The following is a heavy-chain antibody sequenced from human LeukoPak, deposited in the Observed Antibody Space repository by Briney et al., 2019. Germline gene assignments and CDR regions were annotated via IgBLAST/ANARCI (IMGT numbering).Heavy chain of an antibody. CDR3: ARGAAAAGYFDY. V-gene: IGHV6-1*01. CDR2: TYYRSKWYN. D-gene: IGHD6-13*01. CDR1: GDSVSSNSAA. Sequence: SQTLSLTCAISGDSVSSNSAAWNWVRQSPSRGLEWLGRTYYRSKWYNDYAVSAKSRITINPDTSKNQFSLQLNSVTPEDTAVYYCARGAAAAGYFDYWGQGTLVTVSS. J-gene: IGHJ4*02.